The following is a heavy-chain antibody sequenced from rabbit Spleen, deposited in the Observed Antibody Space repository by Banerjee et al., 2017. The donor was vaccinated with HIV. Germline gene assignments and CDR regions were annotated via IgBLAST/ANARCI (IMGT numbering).Heavy chain of an antibody. CDR3: ARDLNGWRGYDL. D-gene: IGHD4-1*01. CDR2: IYISSGDT. J-gene: IGHJ6*01. CDR1: GFSFSSSYY. V-gene: IGHV1S45*01. Sequence: QQQLEESGGGLVQPEGSLTLTCTASGFSFSSSYYMCWVRQAPGKGLELIACIYISSGDTYYASWARGRFTISKTSSTTVTLQMTSLTAADTATYFCARDLNGWRGYDLWGPGTLVTVS.